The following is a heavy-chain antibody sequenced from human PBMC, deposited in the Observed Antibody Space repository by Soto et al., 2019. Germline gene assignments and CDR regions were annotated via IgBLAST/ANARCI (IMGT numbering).Heavy chain of an antibody. CDR3: ARRDYYDSSGYPSWFDP. CDR2: ISAYNGNT. CDR1: GYTFTSYG. D-gene: IGHD3-22*01. J-gene: IGHJ5*02. Sequence: GASVKVSCKASGYTFTSYGISWERQAPGQGLEWMGWISAYNGNTNYAQKLQGRVTMTTDTSTSTAYMELRSLRSDDTAVYYCARRDYYDSSGYPSWFDPWGQGTLVTAPQ. V-gene: IGHV1-18*04.